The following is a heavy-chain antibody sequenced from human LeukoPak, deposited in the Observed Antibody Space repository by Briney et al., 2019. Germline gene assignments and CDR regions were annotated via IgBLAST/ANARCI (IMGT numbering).Heavy chain of an antibody. J-gene: IGHJ6*02. V-gene: IGHV1-69*13. Sequence: SVKVSCKASGGTFSSYAISWVRQAPGQGLEWMGGIIPIFGTANYAQKFQGRVMIIADESTSTAYMELSSLRSEDTAVYYCARLDEYRSSSRYYGMDVWGQGTTVTVSS. CDR2: IIPIFGTA. D-gene: IGHD6-6*01. CDR3: ARLDEYRSSSRYYGMDV. CDR1: GGTFSSYA.